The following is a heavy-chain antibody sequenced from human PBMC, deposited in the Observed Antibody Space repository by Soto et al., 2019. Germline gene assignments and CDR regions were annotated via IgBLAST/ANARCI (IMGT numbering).Heavy chain of an antibody. CDR2: IYYSGST. CDR1: GGSISSGGYY. CDR3: ARVRAGFFWSGRRDNWFGP. J-gene: IGHJ5*02. V-gene: IGHV4-31*03. Sequence: TLSVARTVSGGSISSGGYYWSWIRQHPGKGLEWIGYIYYSGSTYYNPSLKSRVTISVDTSKNQFSLKLSSVTAADTAVYYCARVRAGFFWSGRRDNWFGPRGQGTLVTVSS. D-gene: IGHD3-3*01.